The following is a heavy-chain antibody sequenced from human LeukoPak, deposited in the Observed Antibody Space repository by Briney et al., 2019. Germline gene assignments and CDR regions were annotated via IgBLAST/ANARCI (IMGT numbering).Heavy chain of an antibody. V-gene: IGHV4-39*01. CDR3: ASENCSGTSCSSFDY. CDR2: IFYSGTT. D-gene: IGHD2-2*01. Sequence: SETLSLTCTVSGGSISSRSYYWGWIRQPPGKGLEWIGSIFYSGTTYYNPSLKSRVTISVDTSKNQFSLRLSSVTAADTAVYYCASENCSGTSCSSFDYWGQGTLVTGSS. CDR1: GGSISSRSYY. J-gene: IGHJ4*02.